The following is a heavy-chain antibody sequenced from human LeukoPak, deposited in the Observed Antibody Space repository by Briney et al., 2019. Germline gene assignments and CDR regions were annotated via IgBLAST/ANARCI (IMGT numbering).Heavy chain of an antibody. J-gene: IGHJ4*02. CDR3: ARPIGAVRGVMSY. D-gene: IGHD3-10*01. CDR2: INPNSGGT. CDR1: GYTFTGYY. Sequence: ASVKVSCKASGYTFTGYYMRWVRQAPGQGLEWMGWINPNSGGTNYAQKFQGRVTMTRDTSISTAYMELSRLRSDDTAVCYCARPIGAVRGVMSYWGQGTLVTVSS. V-gene: IGHV1-2*02.